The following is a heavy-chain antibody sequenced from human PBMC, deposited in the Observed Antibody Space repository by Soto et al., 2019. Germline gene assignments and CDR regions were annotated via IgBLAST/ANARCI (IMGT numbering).Heavy chain of an antibody. CDR3: ARHVCSGGSCYRFHYYYGMDV. V-gene: IGHV5-10-1*01. J-gene: IGHJ6*02. Sequence: GESGKISCXGSGYSFTSYWITWVRQKPGKGLEWMGRIDPSDSQTYYSPSFRGHVTISVTKSISTAYLQWSSLKASDTAMYYCARHVCSGGSCYRFHYYYGMDVWGQGTTVTVS. CDR1: GYSFTSYW. CDR2: IDPSDSQT. D-gene: IGHD2-15*01.